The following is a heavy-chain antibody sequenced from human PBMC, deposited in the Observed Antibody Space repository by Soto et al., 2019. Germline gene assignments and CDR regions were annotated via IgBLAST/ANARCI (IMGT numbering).Heavy chain of an antibody. D-gene: IGHD3-22*01. CDR2: ISGSGGST. V-gene: IGHV3-23*01. J-gene: IGHJ4*02. Sequence: LRLSCAASGFTFSSYAMSWVRQAPGKGLEWVSAISGSGGSTYYADSVKGRFTISRDNSKNTLYLQMNSLRAEDTAVYYCAKEYYYDSSGPNDYWGQGTLVTVSS. CDR3: AKEYYYDSSGPNDY. CDR1: GFTFSSYA.